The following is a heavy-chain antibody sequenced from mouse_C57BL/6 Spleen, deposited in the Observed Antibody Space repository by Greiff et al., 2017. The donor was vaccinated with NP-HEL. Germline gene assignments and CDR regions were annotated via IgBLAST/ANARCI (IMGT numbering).Heavy chain of an antibody. V-gene: IGHV1-15*01. J-gene: IGHJ1*03. CDR1: GYTFTDYE. CDR2: IDPETGGT. D-gene: IGHD1-1*01. Sequence: VKLMESGAELVRPGASVTLSCKASGYTFTDYEMHWVKQTPVHGLEWIGAIDPETGGTAYNQKFKGKAILTADRSSSTAYMELRSLTSEDSAVYYCTLYYGSSYGYFDVWGTGTTVTVSS. CDR3: TLYYGSSYGYFDV.